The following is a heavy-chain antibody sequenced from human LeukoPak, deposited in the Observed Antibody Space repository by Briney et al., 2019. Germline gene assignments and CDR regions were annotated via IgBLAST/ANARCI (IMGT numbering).Heavy chain of an antibody. Sequence: GRSLRLSCAASGLTFSEHWMTWVRQAPGKGLEWVANINKDGSENNYVDSVKGRFIIFRDNAKNSLYLQMNSLRAEDTAVYYCASEGEVGYAYLNWGQGTLVTVSS. D-gene: IGHD5-18*01. CDR3: ASEGEVGYAYLN. J-gene: IGHJ4*02. CDR2: INKDGSEN. CDR1: GLTFSEHW. V-gene: IGHV3-7*01.